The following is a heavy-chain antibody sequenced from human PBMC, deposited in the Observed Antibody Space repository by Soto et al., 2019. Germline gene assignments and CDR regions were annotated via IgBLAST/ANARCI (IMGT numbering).Heavy chain of an antibody. CDR2: INPNSGGT. D-gene: IGHD3-3*01. CDR1: GYTFTGYY. Sequence: ASVKVSCKASGYTFTGYYMHWVRQAPGQGLEWMGWINPNSGGTNYAQKFQGRVTMTRDTSISTAYMELSRLRSDDTAVYYCARVRDYDFWSGYFGDSNAFPSDYWGQGTLVTVSS. J-gene: IGHJ4*02. V-gene: IGHV1-2*02. CDR3: ARVRDYDFWSGYFGDSNAFPSDY.